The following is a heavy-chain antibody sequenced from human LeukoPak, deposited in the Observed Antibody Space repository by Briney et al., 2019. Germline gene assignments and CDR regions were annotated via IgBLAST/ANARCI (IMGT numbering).Heavy chain of an antibody. J-gene: IGHJ4*02. CDR2: IRYDGSNK. Sequence: PGGSLRLSCAASGFTFSSYGMHWVRQAPGKGLEWVAFIRYDGSNKYYADSVKGRFTISRDNSKNTLYLQMNSLRAEDTAVYYCAKDPLMVRGVITGLHWGYYFDYWGQGTLVTVSS. V-gene: IGHV3-30*02. CDR1: GFTFSSYG. CDR3: AKDPLMVRGVITGLHWGYYFDY. D-gene: IGHD3-10*01.